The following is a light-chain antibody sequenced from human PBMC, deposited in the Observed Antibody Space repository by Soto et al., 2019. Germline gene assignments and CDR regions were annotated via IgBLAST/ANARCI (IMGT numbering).Light chain of an antibody. V-gene: IGKV3-20*01. Sequence: EFVLTQSPGTLSLSPGERATLSCRASQTVRNNYLAWYQQKPGQAPRLLNYDASSRATGIPYRFSGGGSGTDFTLTISRLEPEDFAVYYCQQFSSYPRTFGGGTKVEIK. CDR1: QTVRNNY. J-gene: IGKJ4*01. CDR2: DAS. CDR3: QQFSSYPRT.